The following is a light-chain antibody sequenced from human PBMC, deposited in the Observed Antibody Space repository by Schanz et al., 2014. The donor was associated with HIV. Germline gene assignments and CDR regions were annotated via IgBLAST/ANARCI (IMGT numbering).Light chain of an antibody. CDR3: SSYTSSSSVV. CDR1: SPNIGSDP. J-gene: IGLJ2*01. V-gene: IGLV1-44*01. CDR2: GTD. Sequence: QSVLTQPPSASGTPGQRVAISCSGSSPNIGSDPVNWYQHLPGAAPKLLIYGTDQRPSGVSNRFSGSKSGNTASLTISGLQAADEADYYCSSYTSSSSVVFGGGTKLTVL.